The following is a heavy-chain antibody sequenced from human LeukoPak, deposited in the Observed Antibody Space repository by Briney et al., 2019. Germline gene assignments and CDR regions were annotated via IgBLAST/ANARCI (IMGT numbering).Heavy chain of an antibody. J-gene: IGHJ4*02. CDR1: GHTFIGYY. Sequence: ASVKVSCKASGHTFIGYYMHWMRQAPGQGLEWMGWTNPNSGDTNYAQKFQGRVTMTRDTSISTAYMELSRLRSDDTAVYYCASARGNGDHFDYWGKGTLVTVS. CDR3: ASARGNGDHFDY. V-gene: IGHV1-2*02. CDR2: TNPNSGDT. D-gene: IGHD4-17*01.